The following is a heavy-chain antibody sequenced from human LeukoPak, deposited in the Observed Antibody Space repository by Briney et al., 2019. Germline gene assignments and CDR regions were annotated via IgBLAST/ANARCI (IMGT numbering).Heavy chain of an antibody. CDR2: ICSSGSA. Sequence: SETLSLTCTVSGGSINHYWSWIRQPAGKGLEWIGRICSSGSANYSPSLKSRVSMSIDTSNNHFSLNLTSVTAADTALYFCARDVRYASGWSTPESWGQGTLVTVSS. J-gene: IGHJ5*02. CDR1: GGSINHY. D-gene: IGHD6-19*01. CDR3: ARDVRYASGWSTPES. V-gene: IGHV4-4*07.